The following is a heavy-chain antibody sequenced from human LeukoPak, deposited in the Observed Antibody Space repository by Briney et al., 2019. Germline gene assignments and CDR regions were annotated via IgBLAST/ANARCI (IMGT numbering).Heavy chain of an antibody. J-gene: IGHJ3*02. CDR3: ARGGYCSGGSCYFFFDI. CDR2: INPNSGGT. D-gene: IGHD2-15*01. Sequence: ASVKVSCKASGYTFTGYYMHWVRQAPGQGLEWMGWINPNSGGTNYAQKFQGWATMTRDTSISTAYMELSRLRSDDTAVYYCARGGYCSGGSCYFFFDIWGQGTMVTVSS. V-gene: IGHV1-2*04. CDR1: GYTFTGYY.